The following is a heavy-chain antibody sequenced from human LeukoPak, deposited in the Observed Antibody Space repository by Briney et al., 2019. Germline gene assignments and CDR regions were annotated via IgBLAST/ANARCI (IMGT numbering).Heavy chain of an antibody. V-gene: IGHV3-30*03. CDR2: IAYDGSDE. D-gene: IGHD6-19*01. CDR1: GFTFSNYG. Sequence: QPGRSLRLSCAASGFTFSNYGMHWVRQAPGKGLEWVAVIAYDGSDEYYAEFVKGRFTISRDNSKNTLYLQMYSLRAEDTAVYYCARDSSWGYSGGCFDYWGQGILVTVSS. J-gene: IGHJ4*02. CDR3: ARDSSWGYSGGCFDY.